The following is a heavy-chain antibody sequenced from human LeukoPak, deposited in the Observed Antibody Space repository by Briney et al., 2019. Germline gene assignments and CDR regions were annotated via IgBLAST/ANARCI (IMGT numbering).Heavy chain of an antibody. J-gene: IGHJ3*02. Sequence: GGSLRLSCAASGFTFRSYAMSWVRQAPGKGLEWVSAISGSGGSTYYADSVKGRFTISRDNSKNTLYLQMNSLRAEDTAVYYCAKDYYDSSGYSEGDAFDIWGQGTMVTVSS. CDR1: GFTFRSYA. CDR3: AKDYYDSSGYSEGDAFDI. D-gene: IGHD3-22*01. CDR2: ISGSGGST. V-gene: IGHV3-23*01.